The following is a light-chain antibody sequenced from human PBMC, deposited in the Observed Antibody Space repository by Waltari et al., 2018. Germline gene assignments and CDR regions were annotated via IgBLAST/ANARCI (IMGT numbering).Light chain of an antibody. CDR1: QSLLYDSTDKNY. V-gene: IGKV4-1*01. J-gene: IGKJ1*01. Sequence: DIVMTQSPDSLAVSLGERATINCKSSQSLLYDSTDKNYLAWYQPKPGQPPKLLIYWASTRHSGFPDRFSGSGSATDCTLTISSLQAEDVAVYYCQQYYSRRTFGQGTKVEIK. CDR2: WAS. CDR3: QQYYSRRT.